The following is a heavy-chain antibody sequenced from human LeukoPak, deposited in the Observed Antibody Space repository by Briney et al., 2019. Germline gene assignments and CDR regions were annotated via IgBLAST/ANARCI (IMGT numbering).Heavy chain of an antibody. CDR1: GFTFSSYS. Sequence: GSLRLPCAASGFTFSSYSMNWVRQAPGKGLEWIGVINHSGSTNYNPSLKSRVTISVDTSKNQFSLKLSSVTAADTAVYYCARRFMRYGSGTMDVWGKGTTVTISS. V-gene: IGHV4-34*01. CDR2: INHSGST. D-gene: IGHD3-10*01. J-gene: IGHJ6*04. CDR3: ARRFMRYGSGTMDV.